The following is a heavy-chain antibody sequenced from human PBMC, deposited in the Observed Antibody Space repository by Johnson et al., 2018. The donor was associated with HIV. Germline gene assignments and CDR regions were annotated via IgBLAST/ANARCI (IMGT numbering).Heavy chain of an antibody. V-gene: IGHV3-30*04. CDR3: AKGYGGNGGAFDI. CDR1: GFSFSNYA. CDR2: ISYDGSNK. Sequence: QVQLVESGGGVVQPGRSLRLSCAASGFSFSNYAMHWVRQAPGKGLEWVAIISYDGSNKYYADSVKGRFTISRDNSKNTLYLQMNGLRAEDTAVYYGAKGYGGNGGAFDIWGRGRMVTVSS. J-gene: IGHJ3*02. D-gene: IGHD4-23*01.